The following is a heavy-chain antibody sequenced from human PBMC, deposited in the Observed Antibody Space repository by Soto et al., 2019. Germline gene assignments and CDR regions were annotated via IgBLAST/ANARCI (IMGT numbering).Heavy chain of an antibody. D-gene: IGHD3-3*01. CDR2: IFRDGSKQ. Sequence: QAQLVESGGGVVQPGGSLRLSCAASGFTFSNYAMHWVRQAQGKGLEGVAGIFRDGSKQYYGESVKGRFTISRDNSRNTLYLQMNSLRAEDTAVYYCAKSGLPFVEWFPVWGQGTTVTVSS. J-gene: IGHJ6*02. CDR3: AKSGLPFVEWFPV. V-gene: IGHV3-30*18. CDR1: GFTFSNYA.